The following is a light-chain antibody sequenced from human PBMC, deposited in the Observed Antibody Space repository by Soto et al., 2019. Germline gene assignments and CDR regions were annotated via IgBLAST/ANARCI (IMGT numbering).Light chain of an antibody. Sequence: EIVMTHPPATLSGSPGERATLSCRAMQSVSRKLAWYQQKPAQAPRLLIYGASTRATGIPARFSGSGSGTEFTLTISSLQYEDFAVYYCQQYNNWHPITFGQGTRLEI. CDR1: QSVSRK. CDR3: QQYNNWHPIT. V-gene: IGKV3-15*01. J-gene: IGKJ5*01. CDR2: GAS.